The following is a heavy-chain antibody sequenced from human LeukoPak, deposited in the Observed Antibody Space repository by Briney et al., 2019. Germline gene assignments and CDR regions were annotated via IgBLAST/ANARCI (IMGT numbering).Heavy chain of an antibody. V-gene: IGHV4-59*01. CDR3: ARDWPMVRGGGAFDI. D-gene: IGHD3-10*01. J-gene: IGHJ3*02. CDR2: IYYSGST. Sequence: PSETLPLTCTVSGGSISSYYWSWIRQPPGKGLEWIGYIYYSGSTNYNPSLKSRVTISVDTSKNQFSLKLSSVTAADTAVYYCARDWPMVRGGGAFDIWGQGTMVTVSS. CDR1: GGSISSYY.